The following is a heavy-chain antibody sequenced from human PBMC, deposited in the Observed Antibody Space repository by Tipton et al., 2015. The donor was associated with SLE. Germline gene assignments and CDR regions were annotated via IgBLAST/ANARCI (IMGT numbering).Heavy chain of an antibody. J-gene: IGHJ4*02. CDR2: T. CDR3: ARDRSRGYGSFDD. V-gene: IGHV4-39*07. D-gene: IGHD5-12*01. Sequence: TCYNPSLRSRVTISVDTSKNQFSLKLSSVTAADTAVYYCARDRSRGYGSFDDWGQGTLVTVSS.